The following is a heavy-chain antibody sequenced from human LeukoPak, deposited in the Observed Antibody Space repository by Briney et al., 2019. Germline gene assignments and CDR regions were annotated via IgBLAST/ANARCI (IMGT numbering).Heavy chain of an antibody. D-gene: IGHD6-13*01. J-gene: IGHJ4*02. CDR3: ARLGPYSSSWYDY. CDR2: IYYSGST. V-gene: IGHV4-59*08. CDR1: GGSLSSYY. Sequence: SETLSLTCTVSGGSLSSYYWSWLRQPPGKGLEWIGYIYYSGSTNYNPPLKSRVTISVDTPKNQFSLKLSSVTAADTAVYYCARLGPYSSSWYDYWGQGTLVTVSS.